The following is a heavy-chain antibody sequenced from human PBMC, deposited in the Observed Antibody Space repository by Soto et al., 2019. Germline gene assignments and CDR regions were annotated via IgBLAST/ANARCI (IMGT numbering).Heavy chain of an antibody. Sequence: GGSLRLSCAASGFTFSSYGMHWVRQAPGKGLEWLAVISYDGSIQYYADSVKGRLTISRDNSKNTLYLQMNSLRPEDTAVYFCAKSRMGSSWYEGDSWGQGTLVTVSS. V-gene: IGHV3-30*18. D-gene: IGHD6-13*01. J-gene: IGHJ4*02. CDR3: AKSRMGSSWYEGDS. CDR1: GFTFSSYG. CDR2: ISYDGSIQ.